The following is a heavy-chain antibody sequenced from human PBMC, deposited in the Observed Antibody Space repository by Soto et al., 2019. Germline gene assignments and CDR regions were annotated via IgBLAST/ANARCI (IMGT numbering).Heavy chain of an antibody. D-gene: IGHD3-22*01. V-gene: IGHV4-31*03. CDR1: GGSISSGGYS. CDR2: IYYSGST. J-gene: IGHJ4*02. Sequence: PSETLSLTCTVSGGSISSGGYSWSWIRQHPGKGLEWIGYIYYSGSTYYNPSLKSRVTISLDTSKNHFSLKLSSVTAADTAVYYCASSPGYYYDSSGYYLWVYWGQGTLVTVSS. CDR3: ASSPGYYYDSSGYYLWVY.